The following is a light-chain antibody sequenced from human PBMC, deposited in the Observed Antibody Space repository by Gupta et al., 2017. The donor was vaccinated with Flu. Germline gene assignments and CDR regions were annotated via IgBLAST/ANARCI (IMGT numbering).Light chain of an antibody. CDR1: QSGSGL. V-gene: IGKV3-11*01. J-gene: IGKJ4*01. CDR2: DAT. CDR3: QQRSNSLT. Sequence: PAPLSLAGVERATPSRRGKQSGSGLLGWYQQKPRPAHRLILHDATIWGGGSPGRFSRSGGGKDFTLTSSRPGPEDFAGYYGQQRSNSLTFGGGTKVEIK.